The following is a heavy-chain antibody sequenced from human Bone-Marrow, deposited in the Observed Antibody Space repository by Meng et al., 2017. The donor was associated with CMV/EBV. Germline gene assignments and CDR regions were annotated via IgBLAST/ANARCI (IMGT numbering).Heavy chain of an antibody. D-gene: IGHD6-6*01. J-gene: IGHJ4*02. V-gene: IGHV4-31*03. CDR3: ARSQAARGIFDY. Sequence: TVSGGSISSGGYYWSWIRQHPGKGLEWIGYIYYSGSTYYNPSLKSRVTISVDTSKNQFSLRLSSVTAVDTAVYYCARSQAARGIFDYWGQGTLVTVSS. CDR1: GGSISSGGYY. CDR2: IYYSGST.